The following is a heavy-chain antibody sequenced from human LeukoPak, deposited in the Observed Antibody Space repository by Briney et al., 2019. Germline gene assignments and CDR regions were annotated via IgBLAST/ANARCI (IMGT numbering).Heavy chain of an antibody. CDR3: ARWFCSSTSCWFDY. J-gene: IGHJ4*02. CDR2: IWYDGSNK. CDR1: GFTSSSYG. Sequence: GGSLRLSCAASGFTSSSYGMHWVRQAPGKGLEWVAVIWYDGSNKYYADSVKGRFTISRDNSKNTLYLQMNSLRAEDTAVYYCARWFCSSTSCWFDYWGQGTLVTVSS. D-gene: IGHD2-2*01. V-gene: IGHV3-33*01.